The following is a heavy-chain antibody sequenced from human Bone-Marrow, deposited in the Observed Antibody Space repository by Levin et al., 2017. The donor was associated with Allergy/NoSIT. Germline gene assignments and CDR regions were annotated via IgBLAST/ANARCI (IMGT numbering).Heavy chain of an antibody. V-gene: IGHV3-30*04. D-gene: IGHD6-19*01. CDR2: ISYDGSNK. CDR3: ARDLYLLGIAVAGTCCRLYYYYGMDV. J-gene: IGHJ6*02. Sequence: GESLKISCAASGFTFSSYAMHWVRQAPGKGLEWVAVISYDGSNKYYADSVKGRFTISRDNSKNTLYLQMNSLRAEDTAVYYCARDLYLLGIAVAGTCCRLYYYYGMDVWGQGTTVTVSS. CDR1: GFTFSSYA.